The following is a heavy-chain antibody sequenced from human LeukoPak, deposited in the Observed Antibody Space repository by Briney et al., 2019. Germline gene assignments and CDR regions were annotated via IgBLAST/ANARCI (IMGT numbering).Heavy chain of an antibody. CDR3: VRRGLAGTTHYRAFDI. D-gene: IGHD1-1*01. Sequence: SETLSLTCTVSGDSVSSRSYYWGWIRHPPGKGLEWIGSIFYSGTTFYNPSLKSRVTISVDTSTNQFSLKVSAVTAADTAVYYCVRRGLAGTTHYRAFDIWGQGTMVTVSS. CDR1: GDSVSSRSYY. CDR2: IFYSGTT. V-gene: IGHV4-39*01. J-gene: IGHJ3*02.